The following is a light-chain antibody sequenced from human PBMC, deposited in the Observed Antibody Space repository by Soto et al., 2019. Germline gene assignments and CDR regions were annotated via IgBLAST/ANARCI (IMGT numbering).Light chain of an antibody. V-gene: IGKV3-20*01. J-gene: IGKJ5*01. CDR1: QSVSSSH. Sequence: EIVLTQSPGTLSLSPGEIATLSCRASQSVSSSHLAWYQHKPGQAPRIIIYAASSRATGSPDRFSGGGSGTDFTLTISRLEPEDVAVYYCQQYGYSPITFGQGTRLEIK. CDR3: QQYGYSPIT. CDR2: AAS.